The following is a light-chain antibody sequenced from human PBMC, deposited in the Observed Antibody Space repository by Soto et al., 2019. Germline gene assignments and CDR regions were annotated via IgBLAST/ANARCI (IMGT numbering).Light chain of an antibody. CDR2: DAC. J-gene: IGKJ1*01. CDR1: QSVSSTY. Sequence: EIVLTQSPSTLSLSPGDGATISCRASQSVSSTYLSCHQQKRDEAPSLLIYDACSKATGIPDRFSGTGAGTFFTLTISRLEHEHVAVYFCQHYGLPRTFGQGTKVEVK. CDR3: QHYGLPRT. V-gene: IGKV3-20*01.